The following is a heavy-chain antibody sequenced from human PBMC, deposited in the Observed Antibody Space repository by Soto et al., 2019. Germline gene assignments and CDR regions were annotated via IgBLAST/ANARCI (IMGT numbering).Heavy chain of an antibody. CDR1: GFTFSTSP. Sequence: GGSLRLSCAASGFTFSTSPMNWVRQAPGKGLEWIAYTMSTSATIYYAGSVKGRFTISRDNAKNSLFLQMNSLRDDDTAVYYCVRDQHYAFDFWGQGSLVTVSS. J-gene: IGHJ4*02. D-gene: IGHD2-2*01. CDR3: VRDQHYAFDF. CDR2: TMSTSATI. V-gene: IGHV3-48*02.